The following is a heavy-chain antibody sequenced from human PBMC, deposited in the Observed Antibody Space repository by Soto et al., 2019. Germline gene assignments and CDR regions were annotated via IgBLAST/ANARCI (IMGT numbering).Heavy chain of an antibody. V-gene: IGHV4-30-4*01. CDR3: ARGLRFLEWLLWFDP. J-gene: IGHJ5*02. CDR1: GGSISSGDYY. Sequence: SETLSLTCTVSGGSISSGDYYWSWIRQPPGKGLEWIGYIYYSGSTYYSPSLKSRVTISVDTSKNQFSLKLSSVTAADTAVYYCARGLRFLEWLLWFDPWGQGTLVTVSS. CDR2: IYYSGST. D-gene: IGHD3-3*01.